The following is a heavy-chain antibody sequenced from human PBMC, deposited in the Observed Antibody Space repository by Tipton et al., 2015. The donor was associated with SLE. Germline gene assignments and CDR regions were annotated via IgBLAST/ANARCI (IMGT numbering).Heavy chain of an antibody. Sequence: SLRLSCAASGFTISKYAMSWVRQAPGKGLEWVSVIYSGNSIYYGDSVKGRFTISRDNSKNTLYLQMSSLRAEDTALYYCAKGSGWGQGTLVTVPS. V-gene: IGHV3-23*03. CDR1: GFTISKYA. CDR3: AKGSG. J-gene: IGHJ4*02. CDR2: IYSGNSI.